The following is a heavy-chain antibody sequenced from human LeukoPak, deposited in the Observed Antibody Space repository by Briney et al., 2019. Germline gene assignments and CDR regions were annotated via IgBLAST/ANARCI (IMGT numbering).Heavy chain of an antibody. CDR3: ARDRDSSGYNDY. V-gene: IGHV3-21*01. CDR2: ISSSSSYI. Sequence: GGSLRLSCEASGFTFSSYGMNWVRQAPGKGLEWISFISSSSSYIYYAASLKGRFTISRDNAKNSLYLQMNSLRAEDTAVYYCARDRDSSGYNDYWGQGTLVTASS. D-gene: IGHD3-22*01. J-gene: IGHJ4*02. CDR1: GFTFSSYG.